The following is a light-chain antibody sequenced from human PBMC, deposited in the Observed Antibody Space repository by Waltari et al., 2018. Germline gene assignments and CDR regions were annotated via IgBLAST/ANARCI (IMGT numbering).Light chain of an antibody. Sequence: EIVLTQSPGTLSLSPGERATLSCRARQSVSRTLAWYQQKPGQAPRLLIFGASTRATGIPDRFSGSGSGTDFSLTISRLEPEDFAVYYCQHYVRLPATFGQGTKVEIK. CDR3: QHYVRLPAT. V-gene: IGKV3-20*01. J-gene: IGKJ1*01. CDR2: GAS. CDR1: QSVSRT.